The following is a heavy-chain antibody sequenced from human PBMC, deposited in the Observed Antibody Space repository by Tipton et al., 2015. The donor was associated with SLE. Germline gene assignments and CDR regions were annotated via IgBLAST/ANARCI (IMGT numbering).Heavy chain of an antibody. CDR1: GGSFSGYY. V-gene: IGHV4-34*01. Sequence: TLSLTCAVYGGSFSGYYWSWIRQPPGKGLEWIGEINHSGSTNYNPSLKSRVTISVDTSKNQFSLKLSSVTAADTAVYYCARGLVGGGVFAYWGQETLVPVSS. D-gene: IGHD1-26*01. CDR2: INHSGST. CDR3: ARGLVGGGVFAY. J-gene: IGHJ4*02.